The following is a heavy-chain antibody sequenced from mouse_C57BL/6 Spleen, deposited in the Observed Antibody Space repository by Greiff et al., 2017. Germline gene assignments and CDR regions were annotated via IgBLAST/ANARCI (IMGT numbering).Heavy chain of an antibody. CDR1: GFTFSDYG. CDR2: ISSGSSTI. V-gene: IGHV5-17*01. J-gene: IGHJ1*03. CDR3: ARYGNYGYVDV. D-gene: IGHD1-1*02. Sequence: EVQRVESGGGLVKPGGSLKLSCAASGFTFSDYGMHWVRQAPEKGLEWVAYISSGSSTIYYEDTVKGRFTISRDNAKNTLCLQMTSLRSEDTAMYYCARYGNYGYVDVWGTGTTVTVAS.